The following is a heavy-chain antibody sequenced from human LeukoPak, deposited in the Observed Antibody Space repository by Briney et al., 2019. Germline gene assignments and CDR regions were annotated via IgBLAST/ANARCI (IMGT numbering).Heavy chain of an antibody. J-gene: IGHJ4*02. CDR3: ARVRYRLAETYIDY. V-gene: IGHV1-2*02. Sequence: ASVKVSCKASGYIFTGYYIHWVRQTPGQGLEWMGWINPNSGYTNCAQKFQGRVTMTRDTSISTAYMELSRLRSDDTAVYYCARVRYRLAETYIDYWGQGTLVTVSS. CDR2: INPNSGYT. D-gene: IGHD3-16*01. CDR1: GYIFTGYY.